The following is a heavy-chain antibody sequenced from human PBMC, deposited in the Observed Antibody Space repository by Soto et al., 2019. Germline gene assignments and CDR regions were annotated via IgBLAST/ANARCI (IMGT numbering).Heavy chain of an antibody. CDR2: INPNSGGT. CDR1: GYTFTGYY. Sequence: ASVKVSCKASGYTFTGYYMHWVRQAPGQGLEWMGWINPNSGGTNYAQKFQGWVNMTRDTSISTAYMELSRLRSDDTAVYYCARFMGNYGVYYFDYWGQGTLVTVSS. D-gene: IGHD4-4*01. V-gene: IGHV1-2*04. CDR3: ARFMGNYGVYYFDY. J-gene: IGHJ4*02.